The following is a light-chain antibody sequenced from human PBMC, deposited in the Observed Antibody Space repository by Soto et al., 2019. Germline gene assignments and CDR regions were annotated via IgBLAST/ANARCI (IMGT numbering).Light chain of an antibody. V-gene: IGLV7-46*01. CDR1: TGAVPNGHY. CDR2: DTT. CDR3: LLSYNGPYV. J-gene: IGLJ1*01. Sequence: AVVTQEPSLTVSPGGTVTLTCGSSTGAVPNGHYPYWFQQKPGQAPRTLIYDTTNRHSWTPARFSGSLLGGKAALTLSGAQPEDEAEYYCLLSYNGPYVFGTGTKVTVL.